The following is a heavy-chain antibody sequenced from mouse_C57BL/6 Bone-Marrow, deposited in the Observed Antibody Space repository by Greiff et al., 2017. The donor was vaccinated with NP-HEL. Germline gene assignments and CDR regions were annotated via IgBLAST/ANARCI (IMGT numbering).Heavy chain of an antibody. CDR3: ARFRTHYYGSSYEDAMDY. D-gene: IGHD1-1*01. J-gene: IGHJ4*01. CDR2: ISYSGST. V-gene: IGHV3-8*01. CDR1: GYSITSDY. Sequence: EVQLQQSGPGLAKPSQTLSLTCSVTGYSITSDYWNWIRKFPGNKLEYMGYISYSGSTYYNPSLKSRISITRDTSKNQYYLQLNSVTTEDTATYYCARFRTHYYGSSYEDAMDYWGQGTSVTVSS.